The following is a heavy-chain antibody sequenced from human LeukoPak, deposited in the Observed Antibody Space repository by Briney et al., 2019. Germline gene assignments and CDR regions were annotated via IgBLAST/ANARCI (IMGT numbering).Heavy chain of an antibody. CDR1: GFTFSSYA. V-gene: IGHV3-23*01. D-gene: IGHD1-14*01. Sequence: GGSLRLSCAASGFTFSSYAMSWVRQAPGKGLEWVSATSGSGGSTYYADSVKGRFTISRDNSKNTLYLQMNSLRAEDTAVYYCAKAKAGRLTVFDYWGQGTLVTVSS. CDR2: TSGSGGST. J-gene: IGHJ4*02. CDR3: AKAKAGRLTVFDY.